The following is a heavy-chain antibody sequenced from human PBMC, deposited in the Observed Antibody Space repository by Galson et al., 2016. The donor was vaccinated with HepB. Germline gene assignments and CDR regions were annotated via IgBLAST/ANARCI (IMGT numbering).Heavy chain of an antibody. V-gene: IGHV3-30-3*01. CDR3: ARVPHLWLYGMDV. CDR1: GFTFSSFA. J-gene: IGHJ6*02. Sequence: SLRLSCAASGFTFSSFAVHWVRQAPGKGLEWVAVISYDGSNKYYADSVKGRFTISRDNSKNTLYLQMNSLRAEDTAVYYCARVPHLWLYGMDVWGQGTTVTVSS. CDR2: ISYDGSNK. D-gene: IGHD3-10*01.